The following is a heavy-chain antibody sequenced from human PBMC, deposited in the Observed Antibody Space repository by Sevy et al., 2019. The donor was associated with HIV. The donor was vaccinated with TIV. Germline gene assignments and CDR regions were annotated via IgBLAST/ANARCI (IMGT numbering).Heavy chain of an antibody. CDR1: GFTFSSYW. D-gene: IGHD3-10*02. J-gene: IGHJ4*02. CDR2: IKYDGSEK. Sequence: GGSLRLSCAASGFTFSSYWMTWVRQAPGKGLEGVSTIKYDGSEKKYVDSVQGRLTISRDNAKNSLYLQMNSLRTDDTAMYYCARALMFEDSAYRPVDHWGQGSLVTVSS. CDR3: ARALMFEDSAYRPVDH. V-gene: IGHV3-7*04.